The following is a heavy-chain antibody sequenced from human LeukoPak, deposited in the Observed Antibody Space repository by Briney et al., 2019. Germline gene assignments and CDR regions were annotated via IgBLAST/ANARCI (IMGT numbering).Heavy chain of an antibody. Sequence: GGSLRLSCAASGFTFSSYSMNWVRQAPGKVLEWVSAISGSGGSTYYTDSVKGRFTISRDNSKNTLYLQMNSLRADDTAVYYCAKGSASGFDYGGNSGSYWGQGTLVTVSS. V-gene: IGHV3-23*01. J-gene: IGHJ4*02. CDR1: GFTFSSYS. CDR2: ISGSGGST. CDR3: AKGSASGFDYGGNSGSY. D-gene: IGHD4-23*01.